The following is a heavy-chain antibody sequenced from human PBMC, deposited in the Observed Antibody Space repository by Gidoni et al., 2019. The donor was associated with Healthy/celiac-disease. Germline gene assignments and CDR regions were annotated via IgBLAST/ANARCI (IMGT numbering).Heavy chain of an antibody. V-gene: IGHV3-23*01. CDR1: GFTFSSYA. CDR2: ISGSGGST. J-gene: IGHJ4*02. CDR3: AKVTTKYGDYSSVDY. Sequence: EVQLLESGGGLVQPGGSLRLSCSASGFTFSSYAMSWVRQAPGKGLEWVSAISGSGGSTYYADSVKGRFTISRDNSKNTLYLQMNSLRAEDTAVYYCAKVTTKYGDYSSVDYWGQGTLVTVSS. D-gene: IGHD4-17*01.